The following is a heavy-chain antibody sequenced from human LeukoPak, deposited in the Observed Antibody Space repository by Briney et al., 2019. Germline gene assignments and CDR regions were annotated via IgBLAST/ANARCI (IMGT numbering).Heavy chain of an antibody. D-gene: IGHD6-13*01. V-gene: IGHV3-23*01. Sequence: GGSLRLSCTASGFTFGNYAMSWVRQAPGMGLEWVSALSGSGSSTFYADSVKGWFTISRDNSRNTLYLQMRSLIFEDTAVYYCANVIIAAVGYEYFQYWGQGTLVSVSS. CDR1: GFTFGNYA. CDR3: ANVIIAAVGYEYFQY. J-gene: IGHJ1*01. CDR2: LSGSGSST.